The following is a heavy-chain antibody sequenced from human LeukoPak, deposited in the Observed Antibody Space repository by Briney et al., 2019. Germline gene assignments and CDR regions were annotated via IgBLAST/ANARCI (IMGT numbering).Heavy chain of an antibody. Sequence: PSETLSLTCTVSGGSISSSSYYWGWIRQPPGKGLEWIGSIYYSGSTYYNPSLKSRVTISVDTSKNQFSLKLSSVTAADTAVCYCARQGIAAAGLYYYYGMDVWGQGTTVTVSS. J-gene: IGHJ6*02. D-gene: IGHD6-13*01. V-gene: IGHV4-39*01. CDR1: GGSISSSSYY. CDR2: IYYSGST. CDR3: ARQGIAAAGLYYYYGMDV.